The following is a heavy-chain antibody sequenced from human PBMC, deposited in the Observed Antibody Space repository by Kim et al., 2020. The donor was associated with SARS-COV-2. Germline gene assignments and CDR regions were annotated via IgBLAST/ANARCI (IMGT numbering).Heavy chain of an antibody. J-gene: IGHJ6*02. D-gene: IGHD2-15*01. V-gene: IGHV3-9*01. CDR2: L. Sequence: LAYADSVKGRFTISRDNAKSSVYMQINSLRPEDTALYYCAKRYGNFFGFDVWGQGTTVTVSS. CDR3: AKRYGNFFGFDV.